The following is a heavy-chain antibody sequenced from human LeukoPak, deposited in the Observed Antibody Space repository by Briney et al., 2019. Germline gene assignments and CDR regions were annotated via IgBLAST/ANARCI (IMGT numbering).Heavy chain of an antibody. Sequence: SETVSLTCAVYGGSFSGYYWSWSRQPPGKGREWSGEINHSGSTNYNPSLKSRVTISVDTSKKQFSLKLSSVTAADTAVYYCARHRIAVAGSDAFDIWGEGTLVTVSS. CDR2: INHSGST. V-gene: IGHV4-34*01. CDR1: GGSFSGYY. CDR3: ARHRIAVAGSDAFDI. J-gene: IGHJ3*02. D-gene: IGHD6-19*01.